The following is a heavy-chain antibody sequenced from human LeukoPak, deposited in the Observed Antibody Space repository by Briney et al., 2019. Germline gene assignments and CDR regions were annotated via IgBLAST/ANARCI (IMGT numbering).Heavy chain of an antibody. J-gene: IGHJ4*02. CDR2: VSHGGSNK. CDR1: GFTFSSYG. Sequence: GGSLRLSCAASGFTFSSYGMHWVRHAPGKGLEGVAVVSHGGSNKYYADSVKGRFSISRDNSKNTLYLQMNSLSAGDTAIYYCAKDRPKYCGGDCSIFDYWGQGTLVTVSS. CDR3: AKDRPKYCGGDCSIFDY. D-gene: IGHD2-21*02. V-gene: IGHV3-30*18.